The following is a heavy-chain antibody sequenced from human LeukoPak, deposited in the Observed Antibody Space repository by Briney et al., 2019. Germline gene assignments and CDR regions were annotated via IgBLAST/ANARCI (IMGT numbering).Heavy chain of an antibody. CDR1: GFTFSTYW. D-gene: IGHD1-26*01. CDR2: INSDGSTT. V-gene: IGHV3-74*01. Sequence: GGSLRLSCAASGFTFSTYWMHWVRQAPGKGLVWVSRINSDGSTTTYADSVKGRFTISRDNAKNTLYLQMNSLRAEDTAVYYCARQVNPRGGSSPGYGGQGPLVTVSS. J-gene: IGHJ4*02. CDR3: ARQVNPRGGSSPGY.